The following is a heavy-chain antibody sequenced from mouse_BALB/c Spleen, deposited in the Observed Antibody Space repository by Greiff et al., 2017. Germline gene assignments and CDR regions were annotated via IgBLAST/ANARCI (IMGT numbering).Heavy chain of an antibody. CDR1: GFTFSSYG. V-gene: IGHV5-6*01. J-gene: IGHJ3*01. Sequence: EVKLMESGGDLVKPGGSLKLSCAASGFTFSSYGMSWVRQTPDKRLEWVATISSGGSYTYYPDSVKGRFTISRDNAKNTLYLQMSSLKSEDTAMYYCARHKDGGFAYWGQGTLVTVSA. CDR3: ARHKDGGFAY. CDR2: ISSGGSYT.